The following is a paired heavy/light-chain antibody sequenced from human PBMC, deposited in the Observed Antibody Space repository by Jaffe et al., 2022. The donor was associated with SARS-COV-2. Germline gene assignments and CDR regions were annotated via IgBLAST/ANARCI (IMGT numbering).Light chain of an antibody. Sequence: DVVMTQSPDSLAVSLGERATFNCKSSQSLLYTSTNKNYLAWYQQKPGQPPKLLIYWASTRESGVPDRFSGSGSMTDFTLTISSLQAEDVAVYYCQQYYYNPNTFGQGTKVEIK. CDR1: QSLLYTSTNKNY. J-gene: IGKJ1*01. CDR3: QQYYYNPNT. CDR2: WAS. V-gene: IGKV4-1*01.
Heavy chain of an antibody. J-gene: IGHJ4*02. Sequence: EVQLVESGGGLVQPGGSLRLSCAASEFTFSSYWMSWVRQAPGKGLEWVAHIREDGSEKYYGASVKGRFTISRDNADNSLYLQMSGLRAEDTAVYYCARILGSRSRYSPFDCWGQGTLVTVSS. CDR1: EFTFSSYW. D-gene: IGHD6-13*01. V-gene: IGHV3-7*03. CDR3: ARILGSRSRYSPFDC. CDR2: IREDGSEK.